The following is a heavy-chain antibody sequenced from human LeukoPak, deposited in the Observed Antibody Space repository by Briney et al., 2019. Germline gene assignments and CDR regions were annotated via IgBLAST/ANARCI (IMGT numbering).Heavy chain of an antibody. D-gene: IGHD6-13*01. V-gene: IGHV4-39*07. CDR2: MFYSGST. Sequence: SETLSLTCAVFGGSISSSSYYWAWIRQPPGKGLEWVGSMFYSGSTYYNPSLKSRVTISVNTSKNQFSLKLSSVTAADTAVYYCARLYSITWYYFDYWGQGTLVTVSS. CDR3: ARLYSITWYYFDY. J-gene: IGHJ4*02. CDR1: GGSISSSSYY.